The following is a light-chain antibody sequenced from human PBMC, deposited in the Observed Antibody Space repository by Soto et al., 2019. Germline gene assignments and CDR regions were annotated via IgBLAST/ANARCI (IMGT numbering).Light chain of an antibody. V-gene: IGKV1-6*01. CDR1: QGIGNA. Sequence: IQMTQSPSTLSSYELDRVTISCVSSQGIGNALGWYQQKPGKPPKVLIYGASNLQSGVPPRFSGSGSGTDFTLAISSLQPEDSATYYCLQDINYPWTFGQGTKVDIK. CDR3: LQDINYPWT. J-gene: IGKJ1*01. CDR2: GAS.